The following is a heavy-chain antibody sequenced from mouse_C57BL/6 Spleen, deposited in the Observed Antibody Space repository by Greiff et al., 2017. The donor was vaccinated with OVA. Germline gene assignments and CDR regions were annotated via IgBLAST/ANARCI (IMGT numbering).Heavy chain of an antibody. V-gene: IGHV1-39*01. CDR1: GYSFTDDN. Sequence: EVQLQQSGPALVKPGASVKISCKASGYSFTDDNMNWVKQSNGKSLEWIGVVNPNDGTTSYNQKFKGKATLTVDQSSSTAYMQLNSLTSEDSAVYYCARGTVVPYCDFWGTGTTVTVSS. J-gene: IGHJ1*03. CDR3: ARGTVVPYCDF. CDR2: VNPNDGTT. D-gene: IGHD1-1*01.